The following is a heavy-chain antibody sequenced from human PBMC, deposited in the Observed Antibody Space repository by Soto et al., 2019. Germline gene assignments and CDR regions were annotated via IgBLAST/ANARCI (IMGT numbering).Heavy chain of an antibody. CDR2: IKQGGSEK. J-gene: IGHJ3*02. CDR1: GFTFSSYW. CDR3: ARADTWYAGPFDI. Sequence: EVQLVESGGGLVQPGGSLRLSCAASGFTFSSYWMSWVRQAPGKGLEWVANIKQGGSEKYYVDSVKGRFTISRDNAKNSLYLQMNSLRAEDTAVYYCARADTWYAGPFDIWGQGDNGHRLF. D-gene: IGHD2-15*01. V-gene: IGHV3-7*01.